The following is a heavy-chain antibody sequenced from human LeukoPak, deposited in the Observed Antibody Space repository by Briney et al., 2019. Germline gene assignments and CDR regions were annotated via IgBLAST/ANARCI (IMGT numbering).Heavy chain of an antibody. CDR1: GFTFSSYW. D-gene: IGHD6-13*01. V-gene: IGHV3-7*01. CDR2: IKQGGSEK. J-gene: IGHJ3*02. CDR3: ARAGIAAAGTGAFDI. Sequence: GGSLRLSCAASGFTFSSYWMSWVRQAPGKGLEWVANIKQGGSEKYYVDSVKGRFTISRDNAKNSLYLQMNSLRAEDTAVYYCARAGIAAAGTGAFDIWGQGTMVTVSS.